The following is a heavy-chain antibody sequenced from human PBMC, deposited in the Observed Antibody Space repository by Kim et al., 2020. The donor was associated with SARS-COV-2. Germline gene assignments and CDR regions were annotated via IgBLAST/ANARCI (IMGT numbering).Heavy chain of an antibody. V-gene: IGHV3-21*01. CDR3: ARDDYVWGSYRFAGIYWFDP. CDR2: ITSSSSFK. CDR1: GFTFSSYS. Sequence: GGSLRLSCAASGFTFSSYSMNWVRQAPGKGLEWVSYITSSSSFKYYADSVKGRFTISRDNAKNSLYLQMNSLRAEDTAVYYCARDDYVWGSYRFAGIYWFDPWGQGTLVTVSS. D-gene: IGHD3-16*02. J-gene: IGHJ5*02.